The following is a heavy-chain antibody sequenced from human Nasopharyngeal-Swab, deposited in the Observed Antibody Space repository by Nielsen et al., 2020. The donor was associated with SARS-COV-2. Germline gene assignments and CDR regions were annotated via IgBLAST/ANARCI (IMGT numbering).Heavy chain of an antibody. J-gene: IGHJ4*02. Sequence: ASVKVSCKASGYTFTSYGIIWVRQAPGQGLEWMGWISAYNGNTNYAQKLQGRVTMTTDTSTSTAYMELRSLRSDDTAVYYCARAVGQQWLVRRNYFDNWGQGTLVTVSS. CDR3: ARAVGQQWLVRRNYFDN. CDR2: ISAYNGNT. D-gene: IGHD6-19*01. CDR1: GYTFTSYG. V-gene: IGHV1-18*01.